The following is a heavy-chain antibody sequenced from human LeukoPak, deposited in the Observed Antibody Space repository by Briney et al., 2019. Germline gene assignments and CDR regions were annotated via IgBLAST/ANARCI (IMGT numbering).Heavy chain of an antibody. V-gene: IGHV5-51*01. CDR2: IYPGEANT. D-gene: IGHD6-13*01. J-gene: IGHJ4*02. CDR3: ARRPPASSSWDS. CDR1: EYRFTSYW. Sequence: GDSLKISCKGSEYRFTSYWSGWVRQMPGKGLEGMGIIYPGEANTRYSPSFQGQVTISADKSISTAYLQWSSLKASDTAMYYCARRPPASSSWDSWGQGTPFPASS.